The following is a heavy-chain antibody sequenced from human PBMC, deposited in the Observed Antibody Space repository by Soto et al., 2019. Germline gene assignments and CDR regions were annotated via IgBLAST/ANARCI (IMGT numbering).Heavy chain of an antibody. J-gene: IGHJ2*01. CDR3: ARESHDILTGPPWVWYFDL. CDR2: INDRGSI. V-gene: IGHV4-34*01. CDR1: GGSFSGYY. Sequence: QVQLQQWGAGPLRPLETLSLTCGVSGGSFSGYYWAWIRQSPGKGREWIGEINDRGSINYNPSLKSRVSISGDTSKNHYSLNLRSVTAADTAVYYCARESHDILTGPPWVWYFDLWGRGTLVTVSS. D-gene: IGHD3-9*01.